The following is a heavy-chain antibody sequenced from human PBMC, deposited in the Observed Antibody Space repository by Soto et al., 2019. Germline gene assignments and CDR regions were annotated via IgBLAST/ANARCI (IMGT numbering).Heavy chain of an antibody. CDR2: IYYSGST. D-gene: IGHD4-4*01. V-gene: IGHV4-31*03. J-gene: IGHJ6*02. Sequence: QVQLQESGPGLVKPSQTLSLTCTVSGGSISSGGYYWSWIRQHPGKGLEWIGYIYYSGSTYYNPSLKSRVTISVDTSKNQFSLKLSSVTAADTAVYYCARDRMDYSNYGYYYYGMDVWGQGTTVTVSS. CDR1: GGSISSGGYY. CDR3: ARDRMDYSNYGYYYYGMDV.